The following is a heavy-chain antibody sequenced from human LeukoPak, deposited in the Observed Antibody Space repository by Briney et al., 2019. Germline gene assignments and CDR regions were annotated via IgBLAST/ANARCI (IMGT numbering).Heavy chain of an antibody. CDR1: GGSFSGDY. Sequence: SETLSLTCAVYGGSFSGDYWSWIRQPPGKGLEWIGEINHGGGTNYNPSLKSRVTISVDTSKSQFSLNLSSVTAADTAVYYCARGSLDSGYVHFDYWGQGTLVTVSS. V-gene: IGHV4-34*01. CDR2: INHGGGT. D-gene: IGHD5-12*01. CDR3: ARGSLDSGYVHFDY. J-gene: IGHJ4*02.